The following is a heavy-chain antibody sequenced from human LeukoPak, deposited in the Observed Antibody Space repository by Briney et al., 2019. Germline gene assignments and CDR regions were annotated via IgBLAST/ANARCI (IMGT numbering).Heavy chain of an antibody. CDR3: ARGTAMVSIDY. J-gene: IGHJ4*02. D-gene: IGHD5-18*01. V-gene: IGHV4-34*01. CDR1: GGSFSGYY. Sequence: SETLSLTCAVYGGSFSGYYWSLIRQPPGKGLEWIGEINHSGSTNYNPSLKSRVTISVDTSKNQFSLKLSSVTAADTAVYYCARGTAMVSIDYWGQGTLVTVSS. CDR2: INHSGST.